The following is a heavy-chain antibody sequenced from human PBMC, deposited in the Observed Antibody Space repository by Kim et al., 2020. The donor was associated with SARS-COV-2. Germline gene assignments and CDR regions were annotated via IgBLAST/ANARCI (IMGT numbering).Heavy chain of an antibody. Sequence: ASVKVSCKASGYTFTSYAMHWVRQAPGQRLEWMGWINAGNGNTKYSQKFQGRVTITRDTSASTAYMELSSLRSEYTAVYYCASGGPGYYGMDVWGQGTTVTVSS. CDR2: INAGNGNT. CDR1: GYTFTSYA. V-gene: IGHV1-3*01. CDR3: ASGGPGYYGMDV. J-gene: IGHJ6*02. D-gene: IGHD3-16*01.